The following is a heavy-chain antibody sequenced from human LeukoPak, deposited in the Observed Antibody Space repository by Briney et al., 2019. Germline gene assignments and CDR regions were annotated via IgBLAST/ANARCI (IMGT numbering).Heavy chain of an antibody. CDR1: GFTFSRYW. D-gene: IGHD3-3*01. CDR2: IKEDGSEK. V-gene: IGHV3-7*01. J-gene: IGHJ4*02. CDR3: ARARSGYYYDY. Sequence: GGSLRLSCAACGFTFSRYWMSWVRQAPGKGLEWVANIKEDGSEKYYVESVKGRFSISRDNAKNSLYLQMDSLRAEDTAVYYCARARSGYYYDYWGQGTLVTVSS.